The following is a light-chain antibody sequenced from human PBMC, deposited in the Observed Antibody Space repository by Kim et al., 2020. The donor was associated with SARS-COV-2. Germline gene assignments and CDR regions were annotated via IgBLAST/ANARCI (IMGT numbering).Light chain of an antibody. J-gene: IGKJ1*01. CDR1: QGINNW. CDR3: QQYSTYSWT. V-gene: IGKV1-5*01. CDR2: DAS. Sequence: DIQMTQSPSTLSASIGDRVTITCRASQGINNWLAWYQQKPGKAPKVLIYDASTLQSGVPSRFSGSKSGTEFTLTISSLQPDDSAVYYCQQYSTYSWTFGRGTKVDIK.